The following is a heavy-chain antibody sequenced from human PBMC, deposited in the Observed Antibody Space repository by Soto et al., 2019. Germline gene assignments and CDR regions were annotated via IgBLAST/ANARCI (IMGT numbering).Heavy chain of an antibody. CDR1: GYTLTELS. CDR2: IIPIFGTA. V-gene: IGHV1-69*13. CDR3: ASFPYYYDSSGYYYYFDY. D-gene: IGHD3-22*01. Sequence: GASVKVSCKVSGYTLTELSMRWGRQAPGKGLEWMGGIIPIFGTANYAQKFQGRVTITADESTSTAYMELSSLRSEDTAVYYCASFPYYYDSSGYYYYFDYWGQGTLVTVSS. J-gene: IGHJ4*02.